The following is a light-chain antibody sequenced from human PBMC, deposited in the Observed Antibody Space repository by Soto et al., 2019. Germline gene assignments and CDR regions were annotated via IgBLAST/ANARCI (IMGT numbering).Light chain of an antibody. CDR1: SSDVGGYKY. CDR3: ASYTSSSTSVI. J-gene: IGLJ2*01. V-gene: IGLV2-14*01. Sequence: QSALTQPASVSGSPGQSITISCTGTSSDVGGYKYVSWYQQHPDKAPKLIIFEVSNRPSGISSRFSGSKSGNTASLTISGLQAEHEADYYCASYTSSSTSVIFGRGTKVTVL. CDR2: EVS.